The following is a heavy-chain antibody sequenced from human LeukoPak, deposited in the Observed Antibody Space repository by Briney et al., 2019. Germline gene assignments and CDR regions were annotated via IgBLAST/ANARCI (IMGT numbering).Heavy chain of an antibody. V-gene: IGHV4-34*01. Sequence: SETLSLTCTVSGGSISSYYWTWIRQPPGKGLEWIGEINHSGSTNYNPSHKSRVTISVDTSKNQFSLKLSSVTAADTAVYYCARDRHIDCGGDCYSGFDPWGQGTLVTVSS. CDR2: INHSGST. CDR3: ARDRHIDCGGDCYSGFDP. D-gene: IGHD2-21*02. CDR1: GGSISSYY. J-gene: IGHJ5*02.